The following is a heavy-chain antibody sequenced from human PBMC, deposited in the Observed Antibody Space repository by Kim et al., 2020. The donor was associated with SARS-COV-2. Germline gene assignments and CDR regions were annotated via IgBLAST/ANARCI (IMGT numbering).Heavy chain of an antibody. V-gene: IGHV4-34*01. CDR2: INHSGST. Sequence: SETLSLTCAVYGGSFSGYYWSWIRQPPGKGLEWIGEINHSGSTNYNPSLKSRVTISVDTSKNQFSLKLSSVTAADTAVYYCARGLYYDSSGYYEDAFDIWGQGTMVTVSS. CDR3: ARGLYYDSSGYYEDAFDI. CDR1: GGSFSGYY. J-gene: IGHJ3*02. D-gene: IGHD3-22*01.